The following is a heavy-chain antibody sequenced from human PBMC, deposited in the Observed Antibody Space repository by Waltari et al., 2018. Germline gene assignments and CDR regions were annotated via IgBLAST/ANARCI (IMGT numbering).Heavy chain of an antibody. V-gene: IGHV4-38-2*01. Sequence: QVQLQESGPGLVKPSETLSLTCAVSGYSISSGYYWGWIRQPPGKGLEGIGMIYHSGRPYYNPSLQSRVNISVDTSKNQFSLKLSSVTAADTAVYYCARHRDIVGATRGFDYWGQGTLVTVSS. J-gene: IGHJ4*02. CDR2: IYHSGRP. D-gene: IGHD1-26*01. CDR1: GYSISSGYY. CDR3: ARHRDIVGATRGFDY.